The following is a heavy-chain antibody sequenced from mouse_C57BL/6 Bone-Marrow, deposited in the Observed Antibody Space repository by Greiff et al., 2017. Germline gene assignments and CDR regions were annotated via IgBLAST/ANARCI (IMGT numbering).Heavy chain of an antibody. CDR3: ASMYYFDY. CDR1: GFNIKDDY. J-gene: IGHJ2*01. D-gene: IGHD2-3*01. Sequence: EVKLMESGAELVRPGASVKLSCTASGFNIKDDYMHWVKQRSEQGLEWIGWIDPENGDTEYASKFQGKATITADTSSNTAYLQLSSLTSEDTAVYYCASMYYFDYWGQGTTLTVSS. V-gene: IGHV14-4*01. CDR2: IDPENGDT.